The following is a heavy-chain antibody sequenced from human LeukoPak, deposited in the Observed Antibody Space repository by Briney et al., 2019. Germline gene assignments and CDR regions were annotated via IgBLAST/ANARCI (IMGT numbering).Heavy chain of an antibody. D-gene: IGHD3-16*01. CDR3: ARRHYYNRGSYDF. CDR2: VYGGDSDT. Sequence: GESLKISCQTSGFMFTTYWIGWVRQMPGKGLEWMGLVYGGDSDTTYSPSFQGQVTISVDKSITTAYLQWSSLKASDTAMYYCARRHYYNRGSYDFWGQGTLVTVSS. J-gene: IGHJ4*02. V-gene: IGHV5-51*01. CDR1: GFMFTTYW.